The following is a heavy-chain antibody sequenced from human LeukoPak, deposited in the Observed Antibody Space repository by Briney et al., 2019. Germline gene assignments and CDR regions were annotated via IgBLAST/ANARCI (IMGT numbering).Heavy chain of an antibody. J-gene: IGHJ4*02. CDR2: IYYSGST. V-gene: IGHV4-39*07. Sequence: SEILSLTCTVSGGSISSSSYYWGWIRQPPGKGLEWIGSIYYSGSTYYNPSLKSRVTISVDTSKNQFSLKLSSVTAADTAVYYCARDSYYYDSSGYYHFDYWGQGTLVTVSS. CDR3: ARDSYYYDSSGYYHFDY. CDR1: GGSISSSSYY. D-gene: IGHD3-22*01.